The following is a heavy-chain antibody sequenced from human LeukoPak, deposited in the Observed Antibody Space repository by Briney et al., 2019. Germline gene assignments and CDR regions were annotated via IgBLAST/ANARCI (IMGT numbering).Heavy chain of an antibody. CDR2: MNPNSGNT. D-gene: IGHD6-13*01. Sequence: VASVKVSCKASGYTFTSYDINWVRQATGQGLEWMGWMNPNSGNTGYAQKSQGRVTITRNTSITTAYMELSSLRSEDTAVYYCPRGRRHPAAPYSYFFMAVCGKGTTVTVS. CDR3: PRGRRHPAAPYSYFFMAV. V-gene: IGHV1-8*03. J-gene: IGHJ6*03. CDR1: GYTFTSYD.